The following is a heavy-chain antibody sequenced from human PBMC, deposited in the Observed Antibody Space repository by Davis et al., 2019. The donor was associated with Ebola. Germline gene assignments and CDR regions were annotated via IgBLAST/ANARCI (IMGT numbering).Heavy chain of an antibody. CDR3: ASGTTVTTGFDN. V-gene: IGHV1-18*04. D-gene: IGHD4-17*01. CDR1: GFSFSAYG. Sequence: ASVKVSCKASGFSFSAYGITWVRQAPGRGLEWMGWISAYNGNRNYAQNVQGRVTMSTDTSTSTAYMELTGLTSDDTAVYYCASGTTVTTGFDNWGQGTLVTVSS. CDR2: ISAYNGNR. J-gene: IGHJ4*02.